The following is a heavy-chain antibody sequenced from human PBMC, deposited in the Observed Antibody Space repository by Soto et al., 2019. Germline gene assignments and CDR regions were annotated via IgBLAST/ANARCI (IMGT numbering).Heavy chain of an antibody. J-gene: IGHJ4*02. V-gene: IGHV3-23*01. Sequence: EVQLLESGGGSVQPGGSLRLSCAASGFTFSTYAMSWVRQAPGKGLEWVSAISTSVGSTYYTDSVKGRFTISRDNSKNTLYLQMNSLRAEDTAVYYCAKGGQSYDYWGQGTLVTVPS. D-gene: IGHD3-10*01. CDR1: GFTFSTYA. CDR2: ISTSVGST. CDR3: AKGGQSYDY.